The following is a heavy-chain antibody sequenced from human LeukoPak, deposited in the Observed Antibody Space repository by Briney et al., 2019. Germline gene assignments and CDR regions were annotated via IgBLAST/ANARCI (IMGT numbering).Heavy chain of an antibody. J-gene: IGHJ5*02. CDR2: ICNSGGT. CDR3: AKTGRPNNSGWYRWFDP. Sequence: SETLSLTCTVSGDSISTYYWSWIRQPPGKGLEWIGCICNSGGTNYNPSLKSRVTISVDTYKNQFSLNLSSVTAADTAVYYCAKTGRPNNSGWYRWFDPWGQGTLVTVSS. V-gene: IGHV4-4*09. D-gene: IGHD6-19*01. CDR1: GDSISTYY.